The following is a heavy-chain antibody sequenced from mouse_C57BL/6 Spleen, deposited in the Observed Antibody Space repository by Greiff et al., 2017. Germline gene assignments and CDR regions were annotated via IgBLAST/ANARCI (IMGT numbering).Heavy chain of an antibody. V-gene: IGHV1-82*01. D-gene: IGHD3-2*02. CDR2: IHPEDGDT. CDR1: GYTFTSSW. J-gene: IGHJ4*01. CDR3: AGDSSCFYSMDY. Sequence: VQLQQSGPELVKPGASVKISCKASGYTFTSSWMHWVKQRPGKGLEWIGLIHPEDGDTNYNGKFKGKATLTVDKSSSTAYMQLSSLTSEDSAVYFCAGDSSCFYSMDYWGQGTLVTVSA.